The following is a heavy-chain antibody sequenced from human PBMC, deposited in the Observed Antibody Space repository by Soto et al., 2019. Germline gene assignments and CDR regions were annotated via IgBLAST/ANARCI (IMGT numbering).Heavy chain of an antibody. J-gene: IGHJ6*02. Sequence: GESLKISCEGSGYRFTIYWIGWVRQMPGKGLEWMGIIYPGDSDIRYSPSFQGQVTISADKSISTAYLQWSSLKASDSAMYYCARXGDGGRGKYYYYYGMDVWGQGTTVTVSS. CDR1: GYRFTIYW. CDR3: ARXGDGGRGKYYYYYGMDV. V-gene: IGHV5-51*01. CDR2: IYPGDSDI. D-gene: IGHD3-10*01.